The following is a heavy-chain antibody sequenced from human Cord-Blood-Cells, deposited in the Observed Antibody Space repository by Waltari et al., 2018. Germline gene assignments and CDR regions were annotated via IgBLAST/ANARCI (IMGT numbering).Heavy chain of an antibody. CDR2: IYTSGST. CDR1: GGSISSYY. V-gene: IGHV4-4*07. Sequence: QVQLQESGPGLVKPSETLSLTCTVSGGSISSYYWSWIRQPAGKGLEWIGRIYTSGSTNYNPSLKSRVTMSVDTSKNQFALKLSSVTAAYTAVYYCARGGYDFWSGYYAFDIWGQGTMVTVSS. CDR3: ARGGYDFWSGYYAFDI. J-gene: IGHJ3*02. D-gene: IGHD3-3*01.